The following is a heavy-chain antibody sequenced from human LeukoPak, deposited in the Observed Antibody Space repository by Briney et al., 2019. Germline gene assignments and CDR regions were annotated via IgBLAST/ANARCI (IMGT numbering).Heavy chain of an antibody. Sequence: GASLKVSFKASGYTFTHYYLHWVRQAPGQGLEWMGWINPDSGDTKSAQKFQGSVTMTRDTSISTAYMELSRLRSDDTAVFYCARGGVIDAFDFWGQGTMVTVFS. J-gene: IGHJ3*01. CDR2: INPDSGDT. CDR3: ARGGVIDAFDF. D-gene: IGHD2-21*01. CDR1: GYTFTHYY. V-gene: IGHV1-2*02.